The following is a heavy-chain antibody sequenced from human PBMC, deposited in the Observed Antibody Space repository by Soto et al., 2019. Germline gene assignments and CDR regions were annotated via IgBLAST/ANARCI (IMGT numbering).Heavy chain of an antibody. CDR1: GFTFSSYG. D-gene: IGHD6-6*01. V-gene: IGHV3-30*03. J-gene: IGHJ4*02. CDR3: ATIAARNHHIFDY. Sequence: QVQLVESGGGVVQPGRSLRLSCAASGFTFSSYGMHWVRQAPGKGLEWVAVISYDGSNKYYADSVKGRFTISRDNSKNTLYLQMNSLRAEDTAVYYCATIAARNHHIFDYWGQGTLVTVSS. CDR2: ISYDGSNK.